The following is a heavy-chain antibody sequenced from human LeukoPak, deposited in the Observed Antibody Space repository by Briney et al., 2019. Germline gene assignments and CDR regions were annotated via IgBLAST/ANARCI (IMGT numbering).Heavy chain of an antibody. CDR3: AREAYYEELDY. Sequence: GGSLRLSCAASGFTFSSHWMSWVRQAPGKGLEWVANIKQDGSEKYYVDSVKGRFTISRDNAKNSLYLQMNSLRAEDTAVYYCAREAYYEELDYWGQGTLVTVSS. CDR1: GFTFSSHW. V-gene: IGHV3-7*01. J-gene: IGHJ4*02. D-gene: IGHD3-22*01. CDR2: IKQDGSEK.